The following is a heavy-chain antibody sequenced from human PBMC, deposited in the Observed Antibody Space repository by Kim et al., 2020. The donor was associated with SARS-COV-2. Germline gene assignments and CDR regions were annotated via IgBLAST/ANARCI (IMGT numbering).Heavy chain of an antibody. D-gene: IGHD6-13*01. CDR2: INSDESST. J-gene: IGHJ4*02. V-gene: IGHV3-74*01. CDR3: ARAGSWYSFDY. Sequence: GGSLRLSCAASGFTFSSYWMHWVRQAPGKGLVWVSRINSDESSTSYADSVKGRFTISRDNAKNTLYLQMNSLRAEDTAVYYCARAGSWYSFDYWGQGTLVTVSS. CDR1: GFTFSSYW.